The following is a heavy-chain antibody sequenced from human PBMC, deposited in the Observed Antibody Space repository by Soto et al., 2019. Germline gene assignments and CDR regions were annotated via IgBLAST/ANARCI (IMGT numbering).Heavy chain of an antibody. J-gene: IGHJ6*02. Sequence: QVQLVQSGAEVKKPGSSVKVSCKASGGTFSSYAITWVRQAPGQGLEWMGGIIPIFDSINYAQKFQGRVTISADESTSTAYMELSSLRSEDTAVYYCARARVYYYHYGMDVWGQGTTVTVSS. D-gene: IGHD6-6*01. CDR3: ARARVYYYHYGMDV. V-gene: IGHV1-69*01. CDR2: IIPIFDSI. CDR1: GGTFSSYA.